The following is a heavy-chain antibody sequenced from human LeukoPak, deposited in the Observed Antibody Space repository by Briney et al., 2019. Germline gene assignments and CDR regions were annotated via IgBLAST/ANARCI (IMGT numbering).Heavy chain of an antibody. V-gene: IGHV3-11*04. CDR3: ARVKRTTVTYSYYMDV. CDR2: ISSGGSTI. J-gene: IGHJ6*03. CDR1: GFTFSDYY. Sequence: GGSLRLSCAASGFTFSDYYMSWIRQAPGKGLEWVSYISSGGSTIYYADSVKGRFTISRDNAKNSLYLQMNSLRAEDTAVYYCARVKRTTVTYSYYMDVWGKGTTVTVSS. D-gene: IGHD4-11*01.